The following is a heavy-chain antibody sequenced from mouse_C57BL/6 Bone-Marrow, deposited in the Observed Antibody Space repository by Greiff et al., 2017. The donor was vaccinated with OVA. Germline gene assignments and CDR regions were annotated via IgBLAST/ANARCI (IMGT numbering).Heavy chain of an antibody. V-gene: IGHV7-1*01. CDR2: SRNKANDYTT. J-gene: IGHJ3*01. D-gene: IGHD2-5*01. CDR3: ARDEGSNLAWFAY. CDR1: GFTFSDFY. Sequence: EVKVVESGGGLVQPGRSLRLSCATSGFTFSDFYMEWVRQAPGKGLEWIAASRNKANDYTTEYSASVKGRFIVSRDTSQTILYLQMNALRAEDTAIYYGARDEGSNLAWFAYWGQGTLVTVSA.